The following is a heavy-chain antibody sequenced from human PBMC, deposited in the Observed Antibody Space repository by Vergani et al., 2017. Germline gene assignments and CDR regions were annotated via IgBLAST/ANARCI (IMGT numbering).Heavy chain of an antibody. J-gene: IGHJ2*01. D-gene: IGHD5-12*01. CDR3: ARVGTVANDARTETVPYWYFDL. Sequence: QVQLVQSGAEVKKPGASVKVSCKASGYTFTGYYIHWVRQAPGQGLEWMGWINPNSGGTDYAQKFQGRVTMTRDTSISTAYMELSRLRSDDTAVYYCARVGTVANDARTETVPYWYFDLWGRGTLVTVSS. CDR2: INPNSGGT. V-gene: IGHV1-2*02. CDR1: GYTFTGYY.